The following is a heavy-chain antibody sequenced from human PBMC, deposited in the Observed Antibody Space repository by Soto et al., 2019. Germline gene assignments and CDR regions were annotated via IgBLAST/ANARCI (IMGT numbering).Heavy chain of an antibody. CDR1: GFNFSDYY. J-gene: IGHJ5*02. V-gene: IGHV3-11*06. CDR2: ISSSSTYT. CDR3: ARDHYDILTGSGWFDP. Sequence: QMQVVESGGGLVKPGGSLRLSCAASGFNFSDYYMSWLRQAPGKGPEWLSYISSSSTYTNYADSVQGRFTISRDNAKNSLYLQMNDPSAGDTAVYYCARDHYDILTGSGWFDPWGQGPLVTVSS. D-gene: IGHD3-9*01.